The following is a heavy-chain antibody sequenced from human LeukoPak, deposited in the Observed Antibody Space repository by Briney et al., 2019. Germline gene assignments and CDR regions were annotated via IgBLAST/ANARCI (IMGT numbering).Heavy chain of an antibody. D-gene: IGHD1-1*01. V-gene: IGHV4-59*01. Sequence: SSETLSLTCTVSGGSISSYYWSWIRQPPGKGLEWIGYIYYSGSTNYNPSLKSRVTISVDTSKNQFSLKLSSVTAADTAVYYCARLRLGTFDYWGQGTLVTVSS. CDR1: GGSISSYY. CDR2: IYYSGST. CDR3: ARLRLGTFDY. J-gene: IGHJ4*02.